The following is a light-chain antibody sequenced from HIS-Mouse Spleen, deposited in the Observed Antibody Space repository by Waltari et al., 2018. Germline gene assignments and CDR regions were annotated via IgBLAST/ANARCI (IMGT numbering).Light chain of an antibody. V-gene: IGLV3-10*01. Sequence: SYELTQPPSVSVSPGQTARITCSGDALQKQYAYWYQQKSGQAPLLVIYEDSKRPSGIPGRFSGSSSGTMATLTISGAQVEDEADYYCYSTDSSGNHRVFGGGTRLTVL. CDR3: YSTDSSGNHRV. CDR1: ALQKQY. CDR2: EDS. J-gene: IGLJ2*01.